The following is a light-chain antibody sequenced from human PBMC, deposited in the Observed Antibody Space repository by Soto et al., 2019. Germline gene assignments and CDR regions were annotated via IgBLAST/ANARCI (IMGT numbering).Light chain of an antibody. CDR1: SSNIGAGYD. V-gene: IGLV1-40*01. CDR3: CSYAGSTTPYV. CDR2: EDN. Sequence: QAVVTQPPSVSGAPGQRVTISCTGSSSNIGAGYDVHWYQQRPGTAPKLMIYEDNKRPSGVSSRFSGSKSGNTASLTISGLQAEDEADYYCCSYAGSTTPYVFGIGTKLTVL. J-gene: IGLJ1*01.